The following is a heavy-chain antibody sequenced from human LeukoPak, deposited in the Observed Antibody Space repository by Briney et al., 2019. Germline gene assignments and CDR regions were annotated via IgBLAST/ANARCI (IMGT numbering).Heavy chain of an antibody. Sequence: GGSLRLSCAASGFTFSSYAMPWVRQAPGKGLEWVAVISYDGSNKYYADSVKGRFTISRDNSKNTLYLQMNSLRAEDTAVYYCAREFGDCSGGSCYYFDYWGQGTLVTVSS. CDR2: ISYDGSNK. V-gene: IGHV3-30-3*01. J-gene: IGHJ4*02. CDR3: AREFGDCSGGSCYYFDY. CDR1: GFTFSSYA. D-gene: IGHD2-15*01.